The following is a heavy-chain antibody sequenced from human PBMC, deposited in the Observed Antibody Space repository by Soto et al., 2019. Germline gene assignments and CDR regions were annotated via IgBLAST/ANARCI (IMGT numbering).Heavy chain of an antibody. V-gene: IGHV3-30*03. CDR3: TIVRVADSALDH. CDR2: MSYDGSDT. D-gene: IGHD3-10*02. CDR1: GFTFSVSV. J-gene: IGHJ4*02. Sequence: LRRSCCASGFTFSVSVIPWVRQAPGKGLEWVAFMSYDGSDTFYADSVKGRFTISRDNSKNTLFLHMSNLRAEDTAMYYCTIVRVADSALDHWGQGTLVTVSS.